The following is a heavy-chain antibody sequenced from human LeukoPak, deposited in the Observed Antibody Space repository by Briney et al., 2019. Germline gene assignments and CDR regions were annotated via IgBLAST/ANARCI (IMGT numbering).Heavy chain of an antibody. J-gene: IGHJ4*02. Sequence: SETLSLTCAVYGGSFSGYYWSWIRQPPGKGLEWIGEINHSGSTNYNPSLKNRVTISVDTSKNQFSLKLSSVTAADTAVYYCARAIWFGESRFDYWGQGTLVTVSS. CDR3: ARAIWFGESRFDY. CDR2: INHSGST. CDR1: GGSFSGYY. V-gene: IGHV4-34*01. D-gene: IGHD3-10*01.